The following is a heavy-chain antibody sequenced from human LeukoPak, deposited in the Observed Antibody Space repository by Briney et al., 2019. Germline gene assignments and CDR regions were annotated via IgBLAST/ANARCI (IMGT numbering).Heavy chain of an antibody. Sequence: SETLSLTCTVSGGSISSGDYYWSWIRQPPGKGLEWIGYIYYSGSTYYNPSLKSRVTISVDTSKNQFSLKLSSMTAADTAVYYCARDHDPNYFDYWGQGTLVTVSS. D-gene: IGHD3-16*01. CDR1: GGSISSGDYY. CDR3: ARDHDPNYFDY. CDR2: IYYSGST. V-gene: IGHV4-30-4*01. J-gene: IGHJ4*02.